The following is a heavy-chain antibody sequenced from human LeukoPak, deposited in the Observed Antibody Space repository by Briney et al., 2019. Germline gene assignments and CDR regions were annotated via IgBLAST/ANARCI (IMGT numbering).Heavy chain of an antibody. CDR1: GFTFSSYE. V-gene: IGHV3-48*03. CDR2: ISSSGSTI. D-gene: IGHD3-10*01. J-gene: IGHJ6*02. CDR3: ARHGMVLPLAYYYYYGMDV. Sequence: GGSLRLSCAASGFTFSSYEMNWVRQPPGKGREWVSYISSSGSTIYYADSVKGRFTISRDKAKNSLYLQMNSLRAEDTAIYYCARHGMVLPLAYYYYYGMDVWGQGTTVTVSS.